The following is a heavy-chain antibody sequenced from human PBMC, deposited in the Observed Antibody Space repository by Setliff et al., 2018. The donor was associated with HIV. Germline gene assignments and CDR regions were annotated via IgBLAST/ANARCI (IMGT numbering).Heavy chain of an antibody. CDR3: ARDRGLLWFGESVRYYYYYGMDV. V-gene: IGHV4-31*03. CDR2: IYYSGST. CDR1: GGSISSGGYY. J-gene: IGHJ6*02. Sequence: KYSETLSLTCTVSGGSISSGGYYWSWIRQHPGKGLEWIGYIYYSGSTYYNPSLKSRVTISVDTPKNQFSLKLSSVTAADTAVYYCARDRGLLWFGESVRYYYYYGMDVWGQGTTVTVSS. D-gene: IGHD3-10*01.